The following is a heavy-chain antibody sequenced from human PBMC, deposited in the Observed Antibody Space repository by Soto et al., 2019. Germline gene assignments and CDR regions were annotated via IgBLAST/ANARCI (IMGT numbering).Heavy chain of an antibody. Sequence: EVQLVESGGGLIQPGGSLRLSCAVSGFTVSNNYMSWVRQAPGKGLEGVSVIYSGGYTAYGDSVKGRFTISRDNSKNTPYPKRNGLGAEVSAGFCFATAPGGGGYWGQGTLVTVSS. V-gene: IGHV3-53*01. D-gene: IGHD3-10*01. CDR1: GFTVSNNY. CDR3: ATAPGGGGY. J-gene: IGHJ4*02. CDR2: IYSGGYT.